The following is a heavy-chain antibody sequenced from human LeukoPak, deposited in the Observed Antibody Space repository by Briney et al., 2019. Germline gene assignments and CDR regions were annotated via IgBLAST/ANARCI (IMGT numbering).Heavy chain of an antibody. D-gene: IGHD4-23*01. CDR2: ISSSSSFI. CDR3: ARGVYGGPADY. CDR1: GGSFSGYY. Sequence: ETLSLTCAVYGGSFSGYYWSWIRQPPGQGLEWVSSISSSSSFIYYADSVKGRFTISRDNAKNSLYLQMNSLRAEDTAVYYCARGVYGGPADYWGQGTLVTVSS. J-gene: IGHJ4*02. V-gene: IGHV3-21*01.